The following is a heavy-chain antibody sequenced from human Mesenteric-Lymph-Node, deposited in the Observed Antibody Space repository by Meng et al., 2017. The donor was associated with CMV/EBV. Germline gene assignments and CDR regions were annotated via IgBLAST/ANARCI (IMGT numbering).Heavy chain of an antibody. D-gene: IGHD6-13*01. CDR2: IRYDGSNK. CDR3: ARDLGSPRDY. Sequence: GGSLRLSCAASGFTFSSYGMHWVRQAPGKGLEWVAFIRYDGSNKYYADSVKGRFTISRDNSKNTLYLQMNSLRAEDTAVYYCARDLGSPRDYWGQGTLITVSS. CDR1: GFTFSSYG. V-gene: IGHV3-30*02. J-gene: IGHJ4*02.